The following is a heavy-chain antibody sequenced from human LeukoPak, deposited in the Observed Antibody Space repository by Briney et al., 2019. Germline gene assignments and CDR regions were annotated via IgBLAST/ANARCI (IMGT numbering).Heavy chain of an antibody. J-gene: IGHJ4*02. Sequence: GGSLGLSCAVSGFSFSSYAMSWVRQAPGKGLEWVSTVSETGDGTYYADSVKGRFIISRDNSKNTFCLQMDSLRADDTAMYYCAKGKVNHLGGLDYWGQGTLVTVSS. V-gene: IGHV3-23*01. D-gene: IGHD1-14*01. CDR3: AKGKVNHLGGLDY. CDR2: VSETGDGT. CDR1: GFSFSSYA.